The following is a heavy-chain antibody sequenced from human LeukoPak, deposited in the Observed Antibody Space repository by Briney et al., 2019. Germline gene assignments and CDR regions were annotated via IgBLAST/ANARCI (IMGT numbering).Heavy chain of an antibody. CDR3: PRFDIVVVVAATGALDY. V-gene: IGHV3-30-3*01. CDR1: GXTFSSYA. CDR2: MSYDGSNK. D-gene: IGHD2-15*01. J-gene: IGHJ4*02. Sequence: GGSLRLSCAASGXTFSSYAVHWVRQAPGKGLEWVAVMSYDGSNKYYADSVKGRFTISRDNSTNTLYLQMNSLRAEDTAVYYCPRFDIVVVVAATGALDYWGQGTLVTVSS.